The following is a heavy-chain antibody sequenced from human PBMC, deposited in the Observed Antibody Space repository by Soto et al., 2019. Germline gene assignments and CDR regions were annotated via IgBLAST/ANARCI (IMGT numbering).Heavy chain of an antibody. CDR1: GGSISSSNW. CDR3: ARVRASHPDN. CDR2: IYHSGST. V-gene: IGHV4-4*02. J-gene: IGHJ4*02. Sequence: PSETLSLTCAVSGGSISSSNWWSWVRQPPGKGLEWIGEIYHSGSTNYNPSLKSRVTISRDNAKNSLYLQMNSLRAEDTAVYYCARVRASHPDNWGQGTLVTVSS.